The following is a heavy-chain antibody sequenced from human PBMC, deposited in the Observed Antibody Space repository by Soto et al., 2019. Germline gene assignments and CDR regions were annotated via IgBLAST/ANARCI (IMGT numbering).Heavy chain of an antibody. V-gene: IGHV4-30-4*01. CDR2: IHHSGST. D-gene: IGHD6-19*01. CDR1: GGSIISGDYY. J-gene: IGHJ3*02. CDR3: ARVSIAVAALGAFDI. Sequence: SETLSLTCTVSGGSIISGDYYWSWIRQPPGKGLEWIGEIHHSGSTNYNPSLKSRVTISVDKSKNQFSLKLRSVTAADTAVYYCARVSIAVAALGAFDIWGQGTMVT.